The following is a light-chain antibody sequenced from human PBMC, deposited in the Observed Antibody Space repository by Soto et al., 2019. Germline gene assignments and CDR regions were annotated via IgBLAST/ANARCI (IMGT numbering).Light chain of an antibody. CDR1: QSITSY. CDR3: QQSYRTPFT. V-gene: IGKV1-39*01. CDR2: DAS. Sequence: DIQMTQSPSSLSASEGDRVTITCRVSQSITSYLNWYQQKPGKAPKLLIYDASSLQTGVPSRFSGSGSETEFTLTITTLQPDDFASYYCQQSYRTPFTFGPGTKLDVK. J-gene: IGKJ3*01.